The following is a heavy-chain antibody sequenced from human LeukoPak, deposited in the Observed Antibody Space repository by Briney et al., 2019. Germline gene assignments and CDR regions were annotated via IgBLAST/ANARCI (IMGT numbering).Heavy chain of an antibody. J-gene: IGHJ4*02. CDR2: ISYDGSNK. Sequence: GGSLRLSCAASGFTFSSYGMHWVRQAPGKGLEWVAVISYDGSNKYYADSVKGRFTISRDNSKNTLYLQMNSLRAEDTAVYYCAKDHGVDFWSGEGDYFDYWGRGTLVTVSS. V-gene: IGHV3-30*18. CDR3: AKDHGVDFWSGEGDYFDY. D-gene: IGHD3-3*01. CDR1: GFTFSSYG.